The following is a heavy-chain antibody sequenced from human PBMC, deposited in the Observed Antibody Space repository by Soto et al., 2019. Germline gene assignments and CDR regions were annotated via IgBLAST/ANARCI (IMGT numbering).Heavy chain of an antibody. CDR1: GYTFSSYS. V-gene: IGHV1-18*04. CDR3: ARDNGYYDL. Sequence: ASVKVSCKASGYTFSSYSINWVRQAPGQGLEWMAWISTYSGNTHYAERVQGRVTVTLDKSARTAFMEMRGLTSDDTAVYFCARDNGYYDLWGQGTLVTVSS. CDR2: ISTYSGNT. J-gene: IGHJ4*02.